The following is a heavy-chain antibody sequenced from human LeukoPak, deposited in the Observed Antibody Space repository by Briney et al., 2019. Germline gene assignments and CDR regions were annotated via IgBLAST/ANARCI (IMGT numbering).Heavy chain of an antibody. CDR3: ARRRLRSPPTDY. D-gene: IGHD5-12*01. V-gene: IGHV4-4*02. CDR2: IYHTGST. CDR1: GDSMISTNW. Sequence: SETLSLTCAVSGDSMISTNWWSWVRQPPGKGLELIGEIYHTGSTNYNPSLKSRVTISVDTSKNQFSLELSSVTAADTAVYYCARRRLRSPPTDYWGQGTLVTVSS. J-gene: IGHJ4*02.